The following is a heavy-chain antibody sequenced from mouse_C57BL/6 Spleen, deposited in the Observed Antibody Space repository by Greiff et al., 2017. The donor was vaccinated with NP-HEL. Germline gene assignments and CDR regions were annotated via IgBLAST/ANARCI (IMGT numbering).Heavy chain of an antibody. CDR2: IDPSDSYT. CDR1: GYTFTSYW. CDR3: ARFGTTVVLYFDY. Sequence: QVQLQQPGAELVMPGASVKLSCKASGYTFTSYWMHWVKQRPGQGLEWIGEIDPSDSYTNYNQKFKGKSTLTVDKSSSTAYMQLSSLTSEDSAVYYCARFGTTVVLYFDYWGQGTTLTVSS. J-gene: IGHJ2*01. D-gene: IGHD1-1*01. V-gene: IGHV1-69*01.